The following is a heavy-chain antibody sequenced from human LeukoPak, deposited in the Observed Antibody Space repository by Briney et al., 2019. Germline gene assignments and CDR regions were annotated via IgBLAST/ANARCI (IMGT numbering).Heavy chain of an antibody. CDR2: LSGLGDSK. CDR3: AKDFRDTSMFTDGYFDS. CDR1: GFTFNNYA. Sequence: PGGSLRLSCSASGFTFNNYAMSWVRQAPGKGLERVSGLSGLGDSKYYADSVNGRFSISRDNANNRLYLQMSNLRAEDTAVYYCAKDFRDTSMFTDGYFDSWGQGTLVTVSS. J-gene: IGHJ4*02. V-gene: IGHV3-23*01. D-gene: IGHD5-18*01.